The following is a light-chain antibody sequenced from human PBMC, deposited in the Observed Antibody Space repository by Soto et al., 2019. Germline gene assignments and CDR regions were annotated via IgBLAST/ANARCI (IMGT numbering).Light chain of an antibody. CDR2: EVN. CDR1: SSDVGAYNY. J-gene: IGLJ1*01. CDR3: SSYTTATVYV. Sequence: QSALTQPPSASGSPGQSVTISCTGTSSDVGAYNYVSWYQQHPGKAPQLMIYEVNKRPSGVPDRFSGSKSGNTASLTVSGLQAEDEADYYCSSYTTATVYVFATGTKVTVL. V-gene: IGLV2-8*01.